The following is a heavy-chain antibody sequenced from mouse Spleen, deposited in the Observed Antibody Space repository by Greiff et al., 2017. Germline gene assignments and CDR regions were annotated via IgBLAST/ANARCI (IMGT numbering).Heavy chain of an antibody. CDR2: ISYDGSN. J-gene: IGHJ2*01. CDR3: ASFQTGYYFDY. D-gene: IGHD4-1*01. Sequence: DVKLQESGPGLVKPSQSLSLTCSVTGYSITSGYYWXXIRQFPGNKLEWMGYISYDGSNNYNPSLKNRISITRDTSKNQFFLKLNSVTTEDTATYYCASFQTGYYFDYWGQGTTLTVSS. CDR1: GYSITSGYY. V-gene: IGHV3-6*01.